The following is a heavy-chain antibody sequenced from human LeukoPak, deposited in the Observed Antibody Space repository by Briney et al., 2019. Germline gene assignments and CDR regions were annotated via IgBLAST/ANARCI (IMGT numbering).Heavy chain of an antibody. V-gene: IGHV3-30*04. CDR3: ARDWALYSGSYQYYYYYYMDV. J-gene: IGHJ6*03. D-gene: IGHD1-26*01. Sequence: GGSLRLSCAASGFTFSSYAMHWVRQAPGKGLEWVAVISYDGSNKYYADSVKGRFTISRDNSKNTLYLQMNSLRAEDTAVYYCARDWALYSGSYQYYYYYYMDVWGKGTTVTVYS. CDR2: ISYDGSNK. CDR1: GFTFSSYA.